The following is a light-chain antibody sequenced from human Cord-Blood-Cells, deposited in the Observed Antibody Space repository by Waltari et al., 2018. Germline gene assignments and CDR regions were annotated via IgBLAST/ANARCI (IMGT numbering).Light chain of an antibody. Sequence: DIQMTQSPSSLSASVGDRVTITCRASQSISSYLNGYQQKPGKAPKLLVYAASSLQSGVPSRFSGSVSGTDFTLTISSLQPEDFATYYCQQSYSTPPTFGQGTKVEIK. CDR3: QQSYSTPPT. CDR2: AAS. J-gene: IGKJ1*01. V-gene: IGKV1-39*01. CDR1: QSISSY.